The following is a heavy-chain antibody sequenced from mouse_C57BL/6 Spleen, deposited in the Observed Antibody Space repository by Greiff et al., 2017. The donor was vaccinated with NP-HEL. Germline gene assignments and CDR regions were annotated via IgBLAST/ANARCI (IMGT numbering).Heavy chain of an antibody. Sequence: VQLQQSGAELVRPGASVTLSCKASGYTFTDYEMHWVKQTPVHGLEWIGAIDPETGGTAYNQKFKGKAILTADKSSSTAYMELRSLTSEDSAVYYCTRGGSARGYFDVWGTGTTVTVSS. CDR3: TRGGSARGYFDV. V-gene: IGHV1-15*01. CDR2: IDPETGGT. J-gene: IGHJ1*03. CDR1: GYTFTDYE.